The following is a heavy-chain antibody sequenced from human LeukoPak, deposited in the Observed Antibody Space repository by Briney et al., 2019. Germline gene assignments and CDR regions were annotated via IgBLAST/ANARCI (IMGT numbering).Heavy chain of an antibody. V-gene: IGHV4-59*01. CDR3: ARAAVRIAAAGNPKGNWFDP. CDR2: IYYSGST. D-gene: IGHD6-13*01. CDR1: GGSISSYY. J-gene: IGHJ5*02. Sequence: TSETLSLTCTVSGGSISSYYWSWIRQPPGKGLEWIGYIYYSGSTSYNPSLKSRVTISVDTSKNQFSLKLSSVTAADTAVYYCARAAVRIAAAGNPKGNWFDPWGQGTLVTVSS.